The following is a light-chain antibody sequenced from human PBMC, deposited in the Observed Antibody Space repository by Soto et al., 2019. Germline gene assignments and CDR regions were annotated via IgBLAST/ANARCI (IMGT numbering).Light chain of an antibody. CDR3: QQYKSWSPIT. V-gene: IGKV3-15*01. CDR2: ETS. J-gene: IGKJ5*01. CDR1: QSVSSN. Sequence: TQSPATLSVSPGERATLSCRASQSVSSNLAWYQQKPGQAPRLLIYETSTRSTGIPARFSGSGSGTEFTLTISSLQSEDFAVYYCQQYKSWSPITFGQGTRLEIK.